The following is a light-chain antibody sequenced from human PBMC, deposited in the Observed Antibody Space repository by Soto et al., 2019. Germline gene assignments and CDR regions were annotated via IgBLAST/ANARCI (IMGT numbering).Light chain of an antibody. CDR2: GAS. Sequence: EIVLTQSPVTLSLSPGERATLSCRTSQSVSSSSYLAWYQQKPGQAPRLLIYGASSRATGIPDRFSGSGSATDFTLTISRLEPEDFAVYYCRQYGSSPSYTFGQGNKLEIK. J-gene: IGKJ2*01. CDR3: RQYGSSPSYT. CDR1: QSVSSSSY. V-gene: IGKV3-20*01.